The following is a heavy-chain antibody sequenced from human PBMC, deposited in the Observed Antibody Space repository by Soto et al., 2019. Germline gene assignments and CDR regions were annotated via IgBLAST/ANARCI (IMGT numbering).Heavy chain of an antibody. Sequence: QVQLVQSGAEVKKPGSSVKVSCKASGGTFSSYAISWVRQAPGQGLEWMGGIIPIFGTANYAQKFQGRVTITADESTSTAYMELSSLRSEDTAVYYCARGVSPPRVRGDLNWVDPWGQGSLVTVSS. J-gene: IGHJ5*02. CDR1: GGTFSSYA. CDR2: IIPIFGTA. CDR3: ARGVSPPRVRGDLNWVDP. D-gene: IGHD3-10*01. V-gene: IGHV1-69*12.